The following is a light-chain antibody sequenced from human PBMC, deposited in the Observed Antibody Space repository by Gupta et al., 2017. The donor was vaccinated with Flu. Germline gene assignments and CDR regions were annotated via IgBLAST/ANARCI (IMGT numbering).Light chain of an antibody. CDR2: DVT. V-gene: IGLV2-8*01. J-gene: IGLJ2*01. Sequence: QYAMTQPHSASGSPGQSVTISCTGTRSDVVGNNFVSWYQQRPGKATKRIMYDVTKRPSGVPDRFSGSKAGNTASPKTSGLQAEDEADDYCSSYEGSNKFLVFGRGTKLTVL. CDR3: SSYEGSNKFLV. CDR1: RSDVVGNNF.